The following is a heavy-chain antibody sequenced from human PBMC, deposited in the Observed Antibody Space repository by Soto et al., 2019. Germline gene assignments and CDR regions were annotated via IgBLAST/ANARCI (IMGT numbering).Heavy chain of an antibody. CDR2: INHSGST. CDR1: GGSFSGYY. Sequence: SETLSLTCAVYGGSFSGYYWSWIRQPPGKGLEWIGEINHSGSTNYNPSLKSRVTISVDTSKNQFSLKLSSVTAADTAVYYCARRDYGSGSYNWLDPGGQGTLVTVSS. D-gene: IGHD3-10*01. CDR3: ARRDYGSGSYNWLDP. J-gene: IGHJ5*02. V-gene: IGHV4-34*01.